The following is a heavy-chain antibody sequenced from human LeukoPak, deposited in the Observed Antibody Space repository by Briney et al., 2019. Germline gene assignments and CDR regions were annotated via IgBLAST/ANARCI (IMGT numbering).Heavy chain of an antibody. D-gene: IGHD3-22*01. CDR2: IYHSGST. CDR3: ARGNYYDSSGYSFDY. V-gene: IGHV4-59*01. Sequence: SETLSLTCTVSGGSISSYYWSWTRQPPGKGLEWIRYIYHSGSTNYNPSLKSRVTISVDTSKNQFSLKLSSVTAADTAVYYCARGNYYDSSGYSFDYWGQGTLVTVSS. CDR1: GGSISSYY. J-gene: IGHJ4*02.